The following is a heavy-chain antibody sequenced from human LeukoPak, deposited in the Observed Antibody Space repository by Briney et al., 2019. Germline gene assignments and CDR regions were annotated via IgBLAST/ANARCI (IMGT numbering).Heavy chain of an antibody. CDR2: TRNKANSYTT. CDR1: GFTFSDHY. CDR3: ASAGY. V-gene: IGHV3-72*01. Sequence: GGSLRLSCAASGFTFSDHYMDWVRQAPGKGLEWVGRTRNKANSYTTEYSASVKGRFTISRDDSKNSLYLQMNSLKTEDTAVYYCASAGYWGQGTLVTVSS. J-gene: IGHJ4*02.